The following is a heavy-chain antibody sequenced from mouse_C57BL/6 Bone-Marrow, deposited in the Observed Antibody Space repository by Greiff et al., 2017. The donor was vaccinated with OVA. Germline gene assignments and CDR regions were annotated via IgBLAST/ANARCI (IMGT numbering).Heavy chain of an antibody. D-gene: IGHD1-1*01. Sequence: QIQLQQSGPGLVAPSQSLSITCTVSGFSLTSYGVDWVRQPPGKGLEWLGVIWGGGSTNYNSALMSRLSISKDNSKSQVFLKMNSLQTDDTAMYYCARHYYGSSPSYWYFDVWGTGTTVTVSS. CDR1: GFSLTSYG. J-gene: IGHJ1*03. CDR3: ARHYYGSSPSYWYFDV. CDR2: IWGGGST. V-gene: IGHV2-9*01.